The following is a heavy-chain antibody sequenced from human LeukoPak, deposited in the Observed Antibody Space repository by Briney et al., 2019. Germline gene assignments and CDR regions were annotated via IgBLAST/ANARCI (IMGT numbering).Heavy chain of an antibody. J-gene: IGHJ5*02. Sequence: SETLSLTCTVSGGSISSYYWSWIRQPPRKGLEWVGYIYYSGSTNYNPSLKSRVTISVDTSKNQFSLKLSSVTAADTAVYYCARGYYDYVWGSYRYPNWFDPWGQGTLVTVSS. CDR1: GGSISSYY. V-gene: IGHV4-59*01. D-gene: IGHD3-16*02. CDR2: IYYSGST. CDR3: ARGYYDYVWGSYRYPNWFDP.